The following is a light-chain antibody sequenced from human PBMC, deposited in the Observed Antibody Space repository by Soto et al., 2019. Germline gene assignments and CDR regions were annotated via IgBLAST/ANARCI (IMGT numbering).Light chain of an antibody. J-gene: IGKJ1*01. Sequence: DIQMTQSPSTLSASLGDRVTITCRANQSISSWLSWYQQKPGKAPRLLIYDAFNLESGVPSRFSGSGSGTEFTLTISSLQPDDFATYYCHQYNIYLRTFGQGTKVDIK. CDR3: HQYNIYLRT. CDR1: QSISSW. CDR2: DAF. V-gene: IGKV1-5*01.